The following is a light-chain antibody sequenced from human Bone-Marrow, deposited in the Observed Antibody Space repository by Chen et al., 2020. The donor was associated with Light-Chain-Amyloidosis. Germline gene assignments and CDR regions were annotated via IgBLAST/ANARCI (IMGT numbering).Light chain of an antibody. J-gene: IGLJ2*01. CDR3: QSHDSSLSGSV. CDR1: SSDVGSYNL. Sequence: QSALTQPASVSGSPGQSITISCTGTSSDVGSYNLLSWYQQHPGKAPTLMIYEVSKRPSGASSRSSGSTSGTAAPLAITGLQAEDAADYYCQSHDSSLSGSVFGGGTKLTVL. CDR2: EVS. V-gene: IGLV2-14*02.